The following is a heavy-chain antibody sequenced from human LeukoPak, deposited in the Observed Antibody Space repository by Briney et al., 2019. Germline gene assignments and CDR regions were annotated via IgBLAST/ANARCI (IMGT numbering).Heavy chain of an antibody. CDR3: ARLSIAVAGGVGCFQH. Sequence: SETLSLTCTVSGGSISSSSYYWGWIRQPPGKGLEWIGSIYYSGSTYYNPSLKSRVTISVDTSKNQFSLKLSSVTAADTAVYYCARLSIAVAGGVGCFQHWGQGTLVTVSS. D-gene: IGHD6-19*01. J-gene: IGHJ1*01. CDR2: IYYSGST. CDR1: GGSISSSSYY. V-gene: IGHV4-39*07.